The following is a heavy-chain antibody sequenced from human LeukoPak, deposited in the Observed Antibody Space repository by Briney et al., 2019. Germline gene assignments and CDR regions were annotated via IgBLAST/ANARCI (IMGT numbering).Heavy chain of an antibody. J-gene: IGHJ6*02. CDR3: ARDQSGSSYYYYGMDV. D-gene: IGHD1-26*01. V-gene: IGHV1-69*04. Sequence: SVKVSCKASGDTFSSYAISWVRQAPGQGLEWMGRIIPIFGIANYAQKFQGRVTITADKSTSTAYMELSSLRSEDTAVYYCARDQSGSSYYYYGMDVWGQGTTVTVSS. CDR2: IIPIFGIA. CDR1: GDTFSSYA.